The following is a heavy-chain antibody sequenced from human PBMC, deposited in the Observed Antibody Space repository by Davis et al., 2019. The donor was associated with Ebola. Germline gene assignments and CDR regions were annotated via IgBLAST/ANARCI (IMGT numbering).Heavy chain of an antibody. CDR3: ARQPGAGWFDP. J-gene: IGHJ5*02. CDR2: IYPGDSDT. Sequence: GESLKISCKASGYTFTRYWIVWVRQMPGKGLEWMGIIYPGDSDTRYSPSFQGRVTMSVDKSISTAYLQWSSLEASDTAMYYCARQPGAGWFDPWGQGTLVIVSS. CDR1: GYTFTRYW. V-gene: IGHV5-51*01. D-gene: IGHD7-27*01.